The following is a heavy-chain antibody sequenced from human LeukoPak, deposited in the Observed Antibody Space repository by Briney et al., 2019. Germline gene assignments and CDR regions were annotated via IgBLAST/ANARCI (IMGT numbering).Heavy chain of an antibody. V-gene: IGHV3-53*01. CDR2: IYSGGST. J-gene: IGHJ4*02. D-gene: IGHD6-13*01. CDR3: ARGGSSWYFLGY. CDR1: GFTVSSNY. Sequence: GGSLGLSCAASGFTVSSNYMSWVRQAPGKGLEWVSVIYSGGSTYYADSVKGRFTISRDNSKNTLYLQVNSLRAEDTAVYYCARGGSSWYFLGYWGQGTLVTVSS.